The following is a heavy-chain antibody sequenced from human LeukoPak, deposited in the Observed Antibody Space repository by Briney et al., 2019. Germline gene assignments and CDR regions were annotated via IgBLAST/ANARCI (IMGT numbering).Heavy chain of an antibody. CDR2: ISAYNGHT. V-gene: IGHV1-18*01. CDR3: ARIIAYYYDSSGYSENDY. J-gene: IGHJ4*02. CDR1: GYTFTSYG. Sequence: GASVKVSCKASGYTFTSYGIIWVRQAPGQGLEWVGWISAYNGHTKYAQKFQGRVTMTTDTSTSTAYMELRSLRSDDTAVYYCARIIAYYYDSSGYSENDYWGQGTLVTVSS. D-gene: IGHD3-22*01.